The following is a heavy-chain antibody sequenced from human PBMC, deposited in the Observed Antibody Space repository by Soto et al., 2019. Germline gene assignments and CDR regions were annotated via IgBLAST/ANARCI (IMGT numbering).Heavy chain of an antibody. D-gene: IGHD3-22*01. V-gene: IGHV1-69*13. CDR3: AEALYFTNYYVISGYSAGHFDS. J-gene: IGHJ4*02. CDR1: GGTFSSYA. CDR2: IIPIFGTA. Sequence: SVKVSCKASGGTFSSYAISWVRQAPGQGLEWMGGIIPIFGTANYAQKFQGRVTITADESTSTAYMELSSLRSEDTAAYYCAEALYFTNYYVISGYSAGHFDSCAQGTLVPISS.